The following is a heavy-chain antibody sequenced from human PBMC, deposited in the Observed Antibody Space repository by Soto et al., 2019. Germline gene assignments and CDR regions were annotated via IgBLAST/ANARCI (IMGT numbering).Heavy chain of an antibody. Sequence: PEGSLRLSCEVSGFTFSGDGMHWVRQAPGKGLEWVAVIWYDGGSTYYADSVKGRFTISRDNSKNTLYLQMNSLRAEDTAVYYCANGYYDILTGYRAPGYYYGMDVWGQGTTVTVSS. CDR2: IWYDGGST. CDR1: GFTFSGDG. V-gene: IGHV3-33*06. J-gene: IGHJ6*02. D-gene: IGHD3-9*01. CDR3: ANGYYDILTGYRAPGYYYGMDV.